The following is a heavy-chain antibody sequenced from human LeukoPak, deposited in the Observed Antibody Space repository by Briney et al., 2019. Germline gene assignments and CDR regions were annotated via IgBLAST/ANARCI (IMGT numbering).Heavy chain of an antibody. D-gene: IGHD6-13*01. CDR1: GFTLSNYW. V-gene: IGHV3-7*05. Sequence: PGGSLRLTCTAPGFTLSNYWMSWVRQTPEKGLEWVANIKQDESEKVYVDSVKGRFTISRDNAKSSLYLQMSGLRADDTAVYYCARDPYSSTWSYGMDIWGQGTTVTVSS. CDR2: IKQDESEK. CDR3: ARDPYSSTWSYGMDI. J-gene: IGHJ6*02.